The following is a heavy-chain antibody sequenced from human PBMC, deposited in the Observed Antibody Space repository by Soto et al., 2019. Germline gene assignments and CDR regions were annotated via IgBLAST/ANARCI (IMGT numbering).Heavy chain of an antibody. D-gene: IGHD3-22*01. V-gene: IGHV3-30*18. J-gene: IGHJ3*01. CDR1: GFSFSRYG. CDR2: ISYDESTT. Sequence: QVQLVESGGGVVQPGRSLRLSCAASGFSFSRYGIHWVLQAPGKGLEWVAVISYDESTTFYADSVKGRFTISRDNSKNTLFLQMNSLRPEDTAVYYCSKAMIGSYDSDAFDVWGQGTMVTVSS. CDR3: SKAMIGSYDSDAFDV.